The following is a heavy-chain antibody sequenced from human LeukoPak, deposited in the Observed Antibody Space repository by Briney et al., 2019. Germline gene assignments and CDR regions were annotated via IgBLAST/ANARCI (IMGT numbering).Heavy chain of an antibody. V-gene: IGHV3-21*01. CDR2: ISGSSSYI. CDR1: GFTFSSYS. Sequence: GGSLRLSCAASGFTFSSYSMNWVRQAPGKGLEWVSSISGSSSYIYYADSVKGRFTISRDNAKNSLYLQMNSLRAEDTAVYYCARDYYYGSGRPSDNYYYYYGMDVWGKGTTVTVSS. J-gene: IGHJ6*04. CDR3: ARDYYYGSGRPSDNYYYYYGMDV. D-gene: IGHD3-10*01.